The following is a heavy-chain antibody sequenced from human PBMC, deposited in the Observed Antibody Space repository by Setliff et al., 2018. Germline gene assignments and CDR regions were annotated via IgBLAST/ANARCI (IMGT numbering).Heavy chain of an antibody. V-gene: IGHV4-34*10. J-gene: IGHJ4*02. CDR3: SRLVRYCTARTCQTASGAEI. CDR2: INHSGST. D-gene: IGHD2-8*02. Sequence: SETLSLTCTVYGGSFSDYYWGWVRQPPGKGLEWIGEINHSGSTNYIPSLKSRLTMTTDTSTSAAYMELRSLTPDDTAVYYCSRLVRYCTARTCQTASGAEIWGQGTLVTVSS. CDR1: GGSFSDYY.